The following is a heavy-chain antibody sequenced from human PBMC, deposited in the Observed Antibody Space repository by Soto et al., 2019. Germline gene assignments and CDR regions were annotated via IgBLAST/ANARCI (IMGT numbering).Heavy chain of an antibody. D-gene: IGHD3-22*01. CDR2: IYYSGST. CDR1: GGSISSGDYY. CDR3: ARAIYYDSSGYLFDY. Sequence: SETLSLTCTVSGGSISSGDYYWSWIRQPPGKGLEWIGYIYYSGSTYYNPSLKSRVTISVDTSKNQFSLKLSSVTAADTAVYYCARAIYYDSSGYLFDYWGQGTLVTVSS. J-gene: IGHJ4*02. V-gene: IGHV4-30-4*01.